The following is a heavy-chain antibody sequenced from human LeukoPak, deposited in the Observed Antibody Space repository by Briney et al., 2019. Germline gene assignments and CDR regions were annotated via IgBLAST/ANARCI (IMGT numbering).Heavy chain of an antibody. V-gene: IGHV4-34*01. CDR2: INHNRST. CDR1: GGSFSGYY. D-gene: IGHD6-13*01. J-gene: IGHJ4*02. Sequence: SETLSLTCAVYGGSFSGYYWGWIRQPPGKGLEWIGEINHNRSTNYNPSLTSRVTISVDTSKNQFSLKLSSVTAADTAVYYCARSRAAAGKDYWGQGTLVTVSS. CDR3: ARSRAAAGKDY.